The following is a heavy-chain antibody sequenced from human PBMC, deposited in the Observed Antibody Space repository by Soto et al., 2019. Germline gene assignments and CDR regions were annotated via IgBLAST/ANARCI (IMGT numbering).Heavy chain of an antibody. J-gene: IGHJ5*02. D-gene: IGHD2-21*01. Sequence: SCKASGYTFINYDISWVRQATGQGLGRMGERNPGRGKTGNANKFHGRITMTSDSCTSTAHLELCSITSEDTAVYYLARVASCGSLNWFDPWGQGTLVTVSS. CDR3: ARVASCGSLNWFDP. CDR1: GYTFINYD. CDR2: RNPGRGKT. V-gene: IGHV1-8*02.